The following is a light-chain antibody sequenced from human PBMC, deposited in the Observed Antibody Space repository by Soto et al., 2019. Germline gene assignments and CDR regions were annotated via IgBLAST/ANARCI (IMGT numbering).Light chain of an antibody. J-gene: IGKJ2*01. V-gene: IGKV3-15*01. CDR2: GAS. Sequence: EIVMTQSPATLSVSPGERATLSCRASQSVSSNLAWYQQKPGQAPRLLIYGASTRPTGIPARFSGSGSGTEFTLTNSSLQSEDFAVYYCQQYNNWPQTVGQGTKLEIK. CDR1: QSVSSN. CDR3: QQYNNWPQT.